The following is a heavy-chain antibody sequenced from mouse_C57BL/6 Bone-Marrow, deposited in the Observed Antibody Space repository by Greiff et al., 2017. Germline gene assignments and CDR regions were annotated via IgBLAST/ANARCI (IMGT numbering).Heavy chain of an antibody. Sequence: DVKLVESGGGLVKPGGSLKLSCAASGFTFSSYAMSWVRQTPEKRLEWVATISDGGSYTYYPDNVKGRFTISRDNAKNNLYLQMSHLKSEDTAMYYCARGNWGYYFDYWGQGTTLTVSS. CDR3: ARGNWGYYFDY. CDR2: ISDGGSYT. J-gene: IGHJ2*01. V-gene: IGHV5-4*03. CDR1: GFTFSSYA. D-gene: IGHD4-1*01.